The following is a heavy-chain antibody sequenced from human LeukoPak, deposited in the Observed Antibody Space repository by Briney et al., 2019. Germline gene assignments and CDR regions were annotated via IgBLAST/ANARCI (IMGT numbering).Heavy chain of an antibody. Sequence: SETLSLTCTVSGGSISSGDYYCSWIRQPPGKGLEWIGYIYYSGSTYYNPSLKSRVTISVDTSKNQFSLKLSSVTAADTAVYYCARVHSSSWSDYFDYWGQGTLVTVSS. CDR2: IYYSGST. D-gene: IGHD6-13*01. V-gene: IGHV4-30-4*01. CDR3: ARVHSSSWSDYFDY. CDR1: GGSISSGDYY. J-gene: IGHJ4*02.